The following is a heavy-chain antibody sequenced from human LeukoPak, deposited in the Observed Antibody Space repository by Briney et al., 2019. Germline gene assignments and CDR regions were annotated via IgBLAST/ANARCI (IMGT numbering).Heavy chain of an antibody. V-gene: IGHV3-23*01. D-gene: IGHD1-26*01. J-gene: IGHJ4*02. CDR2: ISGSGGST. Sequence: GGSLRLSCAASGFTFSSYAMSWVRQAPGKGLEWVSGISGSGGSTYYADSVKGRFTISRDNSKNKVHLQMSSLRAEDTAVYYCAKPYSGSYYFDYWGQGTLVTVSS. CDR3: AKPYSGSYYFDY. CDR1: GFTFSSYA.